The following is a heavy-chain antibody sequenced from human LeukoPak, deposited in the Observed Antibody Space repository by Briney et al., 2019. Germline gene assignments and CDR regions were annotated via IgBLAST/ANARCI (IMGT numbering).Heavy chain of an antibody. CDR2: INSDGSST. V-gene: IGHV3-74*01. J-gene: IGHJ6*02. D-gene: IGHD6-13*01. Sequence: GGSLRLSCAASGFTFISYWMHWVRQAPGKGLVWVSRINSDGSSTSYADSAKGRFTISRDNAKNTLYLQTNTLRAEDTAVYYCARAAYSSMDVWGQGTTVTVSS. CDR3: ARAAYSSMDV. CDR1: GFTFISYW.